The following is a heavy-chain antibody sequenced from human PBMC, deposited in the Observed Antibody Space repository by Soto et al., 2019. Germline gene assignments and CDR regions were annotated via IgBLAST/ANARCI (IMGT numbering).Heavy chain of an antibody. D-gene: IGHD6-19*01. CDR1: GGSISSYY. CDR3: ARSSGFYSRNWFDP. CDR2: IYTSGST. V-gene: IGHV4-4*07. J-gene: IGHJ5*02. Sequence: PSETLSLTCTVSGGSISSYYWSWIRQPAGKGLEWIGRIYTSGSTNYNPSLKSRVTMSVDTSKNQFSLKLSSVTAADTAVYYCARSSGFYSRNWFDPWGQGXLVTVSS.